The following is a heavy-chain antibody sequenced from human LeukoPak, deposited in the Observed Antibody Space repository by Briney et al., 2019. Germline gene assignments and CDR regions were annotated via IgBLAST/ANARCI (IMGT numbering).Heavy chain of an antibody. CDR3: VPIVATTGRFDY. CDR1: GFTFSRHH. CDR2: ISATSTFI. Sequence: PGGSLRLSCSASGFTFSRHHMTWVRQAPGKGLEWVSSISATSTFIEDADSVKGRFTISRDNAENTLYLQMNSLRAEDTAVYYCVPIVATTGRFDYWGQGTLVTVSS. V-gene: IGHV3-21*04. D-gene: IGHD5-12*01. J-gene: IGHJ4*02.